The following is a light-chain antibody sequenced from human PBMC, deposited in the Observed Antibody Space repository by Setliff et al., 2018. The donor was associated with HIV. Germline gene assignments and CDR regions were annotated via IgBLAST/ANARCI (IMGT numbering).Light chain of an antibody. CDR2: GVS. CDR1: SSDVGSYNL. J-gene: IGLJ1*01. CDR3: CSYAGSTTVV. V-gene: IGLV2-23*02. Sequence: QSALTQPASVSGSPGQSIAISCTGTSSDVGSYNLVSWFQQHPGKAPKLMIYGVSERPSGVSDRFSGSKSGITASLTISGLQAEDEADYYCCSYAGSTTVVFGTGTKVTVL.